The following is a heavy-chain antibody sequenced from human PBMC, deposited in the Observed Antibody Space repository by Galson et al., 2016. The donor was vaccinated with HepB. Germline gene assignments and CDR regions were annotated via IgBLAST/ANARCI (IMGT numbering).Heavy chain of an antibody. CDR1: GFTFSRYW. V-gene: IGHV3-7*01. D-gene: IGHD5/OR15-5a*01. Sequence: SLRLSCAASGFTFSRYWMTWFRQAPGKGLEWVANIKQDGSEKHYADSVKGRFTISRDNAKNSLDLQMNSLRVDDTAVYHCARDGPLSSPTSGWFDPWGQGILVTVSS. J-gene: IGHJ5*02. CDR3: ARDGPLSSPTSGWFDP. CDR2: IKQDGSEK.